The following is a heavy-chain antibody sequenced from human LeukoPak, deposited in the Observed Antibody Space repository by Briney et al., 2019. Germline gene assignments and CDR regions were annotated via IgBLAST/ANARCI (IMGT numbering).Heavy chain of an antibody. CDR3: ARGHPPYAFDI. CDR1: GGSMSSNTYY. V-gene: IGHV4-39*07. Sequence: SETLSLTCTVSGGSMSSNTYYWGWIRQPPGKGLEWIGAIYYSGSTYYNPSLKSRVTISVDTSKNQFSLKLSSVTAADTAVYYCARGHPPYAFDIWGQGTMVTVSS. J-gene: IGHJ3*02. CDR2: IYYSGST.